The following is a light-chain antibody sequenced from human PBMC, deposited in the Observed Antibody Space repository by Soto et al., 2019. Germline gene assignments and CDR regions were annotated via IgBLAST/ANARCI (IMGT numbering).Light chain of an antibody. CDR1: SSDVGLYDY. Sequence: QSVLTQPPSASGSPGQSVTISCTGTSSDVGLYDYVSWYQQHPGKVPKLLIYEVTQRPSGVPDRFSGSKSGNTASLTVSGLQAEDEADYYSSSYGGNSNYVFGTGTKVTVL. V-gene: IGLV2-8*01. CDR2: EVT. CDR3: SSYGGNSNYV. J-gene: IGLJ1*01.